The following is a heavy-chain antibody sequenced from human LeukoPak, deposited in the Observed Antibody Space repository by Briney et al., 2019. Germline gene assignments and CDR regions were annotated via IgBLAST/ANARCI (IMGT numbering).Heavy chain of an antibody. D-gene: IGHD3-16*02. V-gene: IGHV4-34*01. CDR1: GGSFSDNC. CDR2: INQSGTT. CDR3: ARTSKSPYDYVWGSDQLPYLFDY. J-gene: IGHJ4*02. Sequence: PSETLSLTCAIYGGSFSDNCWSCIRQPPGEGVEWIGEINQSGTTNYNPSLKSPVTISVDTSTNQFSLKLSSVTAADTAVYYCARTSKSPYDYVWGSDQLPYLFDYWGQGTLVTVSS.